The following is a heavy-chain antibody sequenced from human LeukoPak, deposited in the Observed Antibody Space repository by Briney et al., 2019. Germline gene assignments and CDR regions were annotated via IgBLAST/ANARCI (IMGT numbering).Heavy chain of an antibody. V-gene: IGHV3-23*01. Sequence: PGGSLRLSCAASGFSFNTYTMRWVRQAPGKGLEWVSAISASGDGIYYTDSVKGRFTMSRDNSKDTLYLQMNSLRADDTAVYYCAKTPGGAAGNRVFDHWGQGALVTVSS. CDR2: ISASGDGI. CDR1: GFSFNTYT. D-gene: IGHD6-13*01. CDR3: AKTPGGAAGNRVFDH. J-gene: IGHJ4*02.